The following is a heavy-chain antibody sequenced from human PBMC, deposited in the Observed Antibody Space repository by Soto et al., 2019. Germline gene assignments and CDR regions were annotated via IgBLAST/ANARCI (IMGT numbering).Heavy chain of an antibody. V-gene: IGHV2-5*02. Sequence: QITLKESGPTLVKPTQTLTLTCTFSGFSLSTSGVGVGWIRQPPGKALEWLALIYWDDDTRYSPSLKSRLTSTKDTSKNQVVRTMTNMDPVDTATYYCARLQSSYGDYDAGADYWGQGTLVTVSS. J-gene: IGHJ4*02. D-gene: IGHD4-17*01. CDR3: ARLQSSYGDYDAGADY. CDR1: GFSLSTSGVG. CDR2: IYWDDDT.